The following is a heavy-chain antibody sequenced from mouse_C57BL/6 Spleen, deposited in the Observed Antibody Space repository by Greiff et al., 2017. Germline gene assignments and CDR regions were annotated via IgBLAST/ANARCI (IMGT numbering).Heavy chain of an antibody. CDR1: GFNIKDYY. CDR3: TRGYYDSSYRYAMDY. D-gene: IGHD1-1*01. V-gene: IGHV14-1*01. J-gene: IGHJ4*01. Sequence: VQLQQSGAELVRPGASVKLSCTASGFNIKDYYMHWVKQRPEQGLEWIGRIDPEDGDTEYAPKFQGKATMTADTSSNTAYLQLSSLASEDTAVYYWTRGYYDSSYRYAMDYWGQGTSVTVSS. CDR2: IDPEDGDT.